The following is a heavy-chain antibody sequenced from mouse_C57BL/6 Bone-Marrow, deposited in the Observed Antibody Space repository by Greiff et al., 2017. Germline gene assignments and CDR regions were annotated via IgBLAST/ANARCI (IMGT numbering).Heavy chain of an antibody. J-gene: IGHJ2*01. CDR3: ARHPYYGSSYGYCDY. CDR2: ISSGSSTI. V-gene: IGHV5-17*01. D-gene: IGHD1-1*01. CDR1: GFTFSDYG. Sequence: DVQLVESGGGLVKPGGSLKLSCAASGFTFSDYGMHWVRQAPEKGLEWVAYISSGSSTIYYADTVKGRFTISRDNAKNTLFLQMTSLRAEDTAMYYCARHPYYGSSYGYCDYWGQGTTLTVSS.